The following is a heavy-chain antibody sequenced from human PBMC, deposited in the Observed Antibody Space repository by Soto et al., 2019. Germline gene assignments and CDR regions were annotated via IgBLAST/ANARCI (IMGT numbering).Heavy chain of an antibody. CDR1: GFTFSSYG. Sequence: QVQLVESGGGVVQPGRSLRLSCAASGFTFSSYGMHWVRQAPGKGLEWVAVISYDGSNKYYADSVKGRFTISRDNSKNXLYLQMNSLRAEDTAVYYCARNLPSVWIQFQGFDYWGQGTLVTVSS. CDR3: ARNLPSVWIQFQGFDY. J-gene: IGHJ4*02. V-gene: IGHV3-30*03. CDR2: ISYDGSNK. D-gene: IGHD5-18*01.